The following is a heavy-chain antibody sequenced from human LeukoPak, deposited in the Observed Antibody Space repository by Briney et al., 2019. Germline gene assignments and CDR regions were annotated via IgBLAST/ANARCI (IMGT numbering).Heavy chain of an antibody. D-gene: IGHD6-13*01. Sequence: ASVKVSCKASGYTFTGYYMHWVRQAPGQGLEWMGWINPNSGGTSYAQKFQGRVTMTRDTSISTAYMELSRLRSDDTAVYYCARSGIAAAGTVSMWFDPWGQGTLVTVSS. CDR1: GYTFTGYY. J-gene: IGHJ5*02. V-gene: IGHV1-2*02. CDR2: INPNSGGT. CDR3: ARSGIAAAGTVSMWFDP.